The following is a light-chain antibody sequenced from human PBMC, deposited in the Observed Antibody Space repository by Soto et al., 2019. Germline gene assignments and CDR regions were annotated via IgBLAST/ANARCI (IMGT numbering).Light chain of an antibody. Sequence: QSVLTQPASVSGSPGQSITISCTGTSSDVGGYNYVSWYQQHPGKAPKLMIYDVSNRPSGVSNRFSGSKSDNTASLTISGLQAEDEADYYCSSYTSSSTSFGTGTKVTAL. CDR3: SSYTSSSTS. CDR1: SSDVGGYNY. CDR2: DVS. J-gene: IGLJ1*01. V-gene: IGLV2-14*01.